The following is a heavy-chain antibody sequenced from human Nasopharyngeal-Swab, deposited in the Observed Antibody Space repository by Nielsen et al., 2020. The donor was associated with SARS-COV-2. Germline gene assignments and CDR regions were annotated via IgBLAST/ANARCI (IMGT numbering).Heavy chain of an antibody. V-gene: IGHV3-33*01. D-gene: IGHD3-16*01. J-gene: IGHJ4*02. Sequence: PGKGLEWVGLIWYDGSNKYYVDSVKGRFTISRDSSKNTLYLQMNSLRAEDTAVYYCARDLGENSSIDYWGQGTLVTVSS. CDR3: ARDLGENSSIDY. CDR2: IWYDGSNK.